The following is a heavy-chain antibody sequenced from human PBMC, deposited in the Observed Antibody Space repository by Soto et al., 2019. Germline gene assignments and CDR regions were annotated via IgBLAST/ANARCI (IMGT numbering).Heavy chain of an antibody. J-gene: IGHJ5*02. Sequence: ASVKVSCKASGYTLTDHGISWVRQAPGQGLEWMGWINPYNANTRYGEKVQGRVTMTTDTSSTVYMELTGLTSDDTAVYYCARDWTSPFCFSSSCPRGDWFAPWAQGTLVTVSS. CDR1: GYTLTDHG. CDR3: ARDWTSPFCFSSSCPRGDWFAP. D-gene: IGHD2-15*01. V-gene: IGHV1-18*04. CDR2: INPYNANT.